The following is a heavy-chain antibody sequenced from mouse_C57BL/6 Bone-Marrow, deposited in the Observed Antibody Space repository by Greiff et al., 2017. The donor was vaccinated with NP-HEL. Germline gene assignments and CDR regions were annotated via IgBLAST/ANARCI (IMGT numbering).Heavy chain of an antibody. V-gene: IGHV5-6*01. CDR3: ARPYDGYYGGAMDY. Sequence: EVKLMESGGDLVKPGGSLKLSCAASGFTFSSYGMSWVRQTPDKRLEWVATISSGGSYTYYPDSVKGRFTISRDNAKNTLYLQMSSLKSEDTAMYYCARPYDGYYGGAMDYWGQGTSVTVSS. CDR2: ISSGGSYT. D-gene: IGHD2-3*01. CDR1: GFTFSSYG. J-gene: IGHJ4*01.